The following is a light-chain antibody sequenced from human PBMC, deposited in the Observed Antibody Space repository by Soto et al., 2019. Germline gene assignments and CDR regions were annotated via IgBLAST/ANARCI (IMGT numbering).Light chain of an antibody. V-gene: IGLV1-51*01. J-gene: IGLJ1*01. Sequence: QSVLTQPPSVSAAPGQTVTISCSGSTSNIGNNYVSWYQQFPGAAPKLLIYDSNKRPSGIPERFSGSKSGTSATLGITGFQTGDEADYYCGSWDSSLSAYVFGTGTKVTVL. CDR3: GSWDSSLSAYV. CDR2: DSN. CDR1: TSNIGNNY.